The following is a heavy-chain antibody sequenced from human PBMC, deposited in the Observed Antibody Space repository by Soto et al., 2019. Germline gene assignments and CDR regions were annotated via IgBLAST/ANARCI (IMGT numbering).Heavy chain of an antibody. D-gene: IGHD3-22*01. V-gene: IGHV1-69*02. J-gene: IGHJ4*02. CDR1: GGTFSIYT. CDR2: IIPILGIA. Sequence: SVKVSCKASGGTFSIYTISWVRQAPGQGLEWMGRIIPILGIANYAQKFQGRVTITRDTSASTAYMELSSLRSEDTAVYYCARGDYYDIHDYWGQGTLVTVSS. CDR3: ARGDYYDIHDY.